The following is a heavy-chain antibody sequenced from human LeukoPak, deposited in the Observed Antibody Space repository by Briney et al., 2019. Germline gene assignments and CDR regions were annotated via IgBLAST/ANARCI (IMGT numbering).Heavy chain of an antibody. V-gene: IGHV5-51*01. CDR1: GYAFTTYW. D-gene: IGHD3-16*01. J-gene: IGHJ6*02. CDR2: IYPADSET. Sequence: GESLKISCRTSGYAFTTYWIGWVRPMPGKGLEWMGIIYPADSETKYSPSHQGQVTISADKSITTAYLQWSSLKASDTAMYYCARGGDYYGMDVWGQGTAVTVSS. CDR3: ARGGDYYGMDV.